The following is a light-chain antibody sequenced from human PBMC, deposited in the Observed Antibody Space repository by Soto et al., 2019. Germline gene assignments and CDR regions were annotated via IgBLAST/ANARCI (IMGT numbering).Light chain of an antibody. CDR1: HIIDSRY. Sequence: EIVLKQSPGLLSLSPGESATLSCRASHIIDSRYLGWYQQKPGQTPRLLIYGASGRATGIPDRFSGSGSGTDFTLTISRLEPEDFAVYYCQQYGSFPWTFGQGTKVDFK. V-gene: IGKV3-20*01. J-gene: IGKJ1*01. CDR2: GAS. CDR3: QQYGSFPWT.